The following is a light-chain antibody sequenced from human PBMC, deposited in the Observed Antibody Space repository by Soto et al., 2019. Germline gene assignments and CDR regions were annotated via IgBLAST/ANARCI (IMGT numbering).Light chain of an antibody. CDR2: GTS. V-gene: IGLV1-40*01. CDR3: QSYGTSLSGLYV. CDR1: ASNIGTNYD. Sequence: QSVLTQPPSVSGAPGQRVTISCTGGASNIGTNYDVHWYQQLPGTAPKLLIYGTSNRPSGVPDRFSGSKSGTSASLAITGLQAEDEAHYFCQSYGTSLSGLYVFGTGTKLTVL. J-gene: IGLJ1*01.